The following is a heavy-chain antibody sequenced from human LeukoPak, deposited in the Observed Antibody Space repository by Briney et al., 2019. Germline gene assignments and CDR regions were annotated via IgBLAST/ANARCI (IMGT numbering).Heavy chain of an antibody. CDR1: GGAISTYY. CDR2: IHYSGST. Sequence: SETLSLTCTVSGGAISTYYWSWIRQPPGKPPEWIGYIHYSGSTNFDPSLKSRITMSVDTSKNQFSLELRSVTAADTAVYYCARDSGSYFWWFDAWGQGILVTVSS. D-gene: IGHD1-26*01. V-gene: IGHV4-59*01. J-gene: IGHJ5*02. CDR3: ARDSGSYFWWFDA.